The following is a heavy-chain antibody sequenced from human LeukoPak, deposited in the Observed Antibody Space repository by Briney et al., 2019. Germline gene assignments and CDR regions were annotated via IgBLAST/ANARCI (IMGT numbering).Heavy chain of an antibody. V-gene: IGHV3-21*01. J-gene: IGHJ4*02. Sequence: GGSLRLSCAASGFTFSSYSMDWVRQAPGKGLEWVSSISSSGSHTYYADSVKGRFTISRDNAKNSLYLQMNSLRAEDTAVYYCARVPAIVATIYDYWGRGTLVTVSS. CDR2: ISSSGSHT. D-gene: IGHD5-12*01. CDR3: ARVPAIVATIYDY. CDR1: GFTFSSYS.